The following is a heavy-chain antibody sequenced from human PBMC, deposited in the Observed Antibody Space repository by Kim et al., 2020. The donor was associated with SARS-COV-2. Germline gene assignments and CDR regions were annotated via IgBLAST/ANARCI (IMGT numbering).Heavy chain of an antibody. J-gene: IGHJ4*02. D-gene: IGHD6-13*01. Sequence: PSLMSRVTISVDPSKNQFARKLSSVTAADTAVYYFARDASAAGTYYFDHWGQGTLVTVSS. CDR3: ARDASAAGTYYFDH. V-gene: IGHV4-30-2*05.